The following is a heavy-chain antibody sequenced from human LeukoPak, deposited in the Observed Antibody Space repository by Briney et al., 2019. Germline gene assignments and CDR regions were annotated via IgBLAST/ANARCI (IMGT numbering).Heavy chain of an antibody. CDR3: ARAHTIRGSGSYPY. CDR1: GYTFTGYY. CDR2: MNPNSGNT. J-gene: IGHJ4*02. Sequence: ASVKVSCKASGYTFTGYYMHWVRQATGQGLEWMGWMNPNSGNTGYAQKFQGRVTMTRNTSISTAYMELSSLRSEDTAVYYCARAHTIRGSGSYPYWGQGTLVTVSS. V-gene: IGHV1-8*02. D-gene: IGHD3-10*01.